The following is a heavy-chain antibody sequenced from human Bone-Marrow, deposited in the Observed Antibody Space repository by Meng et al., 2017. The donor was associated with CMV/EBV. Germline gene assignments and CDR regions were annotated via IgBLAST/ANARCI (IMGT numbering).Heavy chain of an antibody. Sequence: LCCAAAGFTFSNYWMHWVRQAAGEGLVWVSRINSDGSSTNYADSVKGRFTISRDNAKNTLYLQMNSLRAEDTAVYYCSRVVRWFDPWGQGTLVTVSS. D-gene: IGHD3-10*01. J-gene: IGHJ5*02. V-gene: IGHV3-74*01. CDR1: GFTFSNYW. CDR3: SRVVRWFDP. CDR2: INSDGSST.